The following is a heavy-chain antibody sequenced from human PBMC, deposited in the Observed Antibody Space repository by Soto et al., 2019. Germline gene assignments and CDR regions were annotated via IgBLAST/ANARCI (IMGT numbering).Heavy chain of an antibody. CDR1: GGSMSEYF. CDR3: ARDGYDGSGSPYPAY. Sequence: SETLSLTCSVSGGSMSEYFWSWIRQSPGKGLEWIGYIYYLGSTDYSPSLKSRVTISVDTSKRQFSLRLTSVTAADTAVYYCARDGYDGSGSPYPAYWGPGTQVTVSS. D-gene: IGHD3-10*01. J-gene: IGHJ4*02. V-gene: IGHV4-59*01. CDR2: IYYLGST.